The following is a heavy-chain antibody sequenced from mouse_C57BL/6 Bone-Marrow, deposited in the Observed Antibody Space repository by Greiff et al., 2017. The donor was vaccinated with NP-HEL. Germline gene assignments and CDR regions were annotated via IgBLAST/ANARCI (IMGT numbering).Heavy chain of an antibody. J-gene: IGHJ2*01. Sequence: EVMLVESGGGLVKPGGSLKLSCAASGFTFSSYAMSWVRQTPEKRLEWVATISDGGSYTYYPDNVKGRFTISRDNAKNNLYLQMSHLKSEDTAMYYCARDKGLSFDYWGQGTTRTVSS. CDR3: ARDKGLSFDY. V-gene: IGHV5-4*01. D-gene: IGHD6-2*01. CDR1: GFTFSSYA. CDR2: ISDGGSYT.